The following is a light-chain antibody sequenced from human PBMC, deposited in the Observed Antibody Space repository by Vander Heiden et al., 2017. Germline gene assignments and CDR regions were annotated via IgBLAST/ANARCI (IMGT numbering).Light chain of an antibody. CDR3: QQTDSTSLLT. V-gene: IGKV1-39*01. Sequence: DIQMTQSPSSLSASVGDRVTITCRASQSISSYLNWYQQKPGKAPKLLIYAASSLQSGVPSRFSGSGSGTDFTLTISSRQPEDFAPYYCQQTDSTSLLTFGRGTKVEIK. CDR2: AAS. J-gene: IGKJ4*01. CDR1: QSISSY.